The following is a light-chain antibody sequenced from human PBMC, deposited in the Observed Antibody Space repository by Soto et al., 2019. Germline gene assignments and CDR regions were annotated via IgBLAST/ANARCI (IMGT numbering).Light chain of an antibody. CDR2: GNI. CDR3: QSYDNNRGFV. CDR1: SSNIGSDYD. V-gene: IGLV1-40*03. Sequence: QSALKQPPSVSGAPGQRITLSCIGSSSNIGSDYDVHWYQQLPGTAPKLLIYGNINRPSGVPDRFSGSKSGASAALAITGLQAEDEALYYCQSYDNNRGFVFGTGTKVTVL. J-gene: IGLJ1*01.